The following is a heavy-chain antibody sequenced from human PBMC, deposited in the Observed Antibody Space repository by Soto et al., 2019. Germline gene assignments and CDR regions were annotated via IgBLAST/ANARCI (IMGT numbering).Heavy chain of an antibody. D-gene: IGHD5-12*01. CDR2: IFSSGST. Sequence: KTSETLSLTCTVSGGSINTFYWSWVRQPAGKGLEWIGRIFSSGSTSFNPSLESRVAMSVDTSKNHFFLNLSSVTAADMAVYYCAREGSYSAYNFAHGIQLWSFDFWGQGAPVTVS. V-gene: IGHV4-4*07. CDR3: AREGSYSAYNFAHGIQLWSFDF. CDR1: GGSINTFY. J-gene: IGHJ4*02.